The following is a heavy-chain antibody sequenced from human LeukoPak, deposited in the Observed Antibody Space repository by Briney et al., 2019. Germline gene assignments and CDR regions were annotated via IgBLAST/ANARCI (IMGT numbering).Heavy chain of an antibody. V-gene: IGHV1-2*02. D-gene: IGHD6-19*01. J-gene: IGHJ4*02. CDR2: INPNSGGS. Sequence: GASVKVSCKASGYTFTGYYMYWVRQAPGQGLEWMGWINPNSGGSKYAQKFQGRVAMTRDTSISTVYMELSSLRSDDTAVYYCARGNSGWYLDYWGQGTPVTVSS. CDR3: ARGNSGWYLDY. CDR1: GYTFTGYY.